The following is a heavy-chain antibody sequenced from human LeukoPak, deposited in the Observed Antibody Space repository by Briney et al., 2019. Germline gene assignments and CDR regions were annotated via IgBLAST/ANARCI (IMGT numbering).Heavy chain of an antibody. CDR2: INPDTGGT. J-gene: IGHJ2*01. CDR3: ARGHCSGGICYDWYFDL. V-gene: IGHV1-2*02. D-gene: IGHD2-15*01. Sequence: SAKVSCKTSGYTFTAYYMHWVRQAPGQGLEWMGWINPDTGGTDYAQKFRGRVTMTTDTSISTAYMELTWLRSDDTANYYCARGHCSGGICYDWYFDLWGRGTLVTVSS. CDR1: GYTFTAYY.